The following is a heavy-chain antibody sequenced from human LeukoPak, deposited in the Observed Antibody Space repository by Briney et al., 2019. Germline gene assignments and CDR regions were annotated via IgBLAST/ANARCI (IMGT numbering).Heavy chain of an antibody. V-gene: IGHV4-4*07. Sequence: SETLSLTCTVSGGSISSYYWSWIRQPAGKALEWIGRIYTSGSTNYNPSLKSRVTMSVDTSKNQFSLKLSSVTAADTAVYYCARDQPYGDNDLLRDYWGQGTLVTVSS. D-gene: IGHD4-17*01. J-gene: IGHJ4*02. CDR1: GGSISSYY. CDR3: ARDQPYGDNDLLRDY. CDR2: IYTSGST.